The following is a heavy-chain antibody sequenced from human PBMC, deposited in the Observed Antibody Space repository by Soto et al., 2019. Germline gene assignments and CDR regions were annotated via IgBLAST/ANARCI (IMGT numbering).Heavy chain of an antibody. CDR1: GFIFGGYG. Sequence: EVQLLESGGDLVQRGGSLRLSCAASGFIFGGYGMSWVRQAPGKGLEWVAAINGDGGSRYYADSVKGRFTISRDNSKNTLDLQMNSLRDEDTAVYYCAKVLQMATVRGYFDYWGHGTLVTVSS. CDR2: INGDGGSR. D-gene: IGHD4-4*01. CDR3: AKVLQMATVRGYFDY. V-gene: IGHV3-23*01. J-gene: IGHJ4*01.